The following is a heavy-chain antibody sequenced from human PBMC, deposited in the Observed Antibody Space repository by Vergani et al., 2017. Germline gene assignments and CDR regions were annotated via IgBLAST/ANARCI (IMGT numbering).Heavy chain of an antibody. D-gene: IGHD2/OR15-2a*01. V-gene: IGHV3-30*02. CDR2: IRYDGSSE. CDR3: ANSVIAGNVGVAYFGMDV. J-gene: IGHJ6*02. CDR1: GFTLNTYG. Sequence: QVQLVESGGGAVQPGGSLRLSCGASGFTLNTYGIHWVCQAPGKGLEWVSFIRYDGSSEYYGDSVKGRFTISRDKSQNTVNLQMNSLRTEDTAVYFCANSVIAGNVGVAYFGMDVWGRGTTVTVSS.